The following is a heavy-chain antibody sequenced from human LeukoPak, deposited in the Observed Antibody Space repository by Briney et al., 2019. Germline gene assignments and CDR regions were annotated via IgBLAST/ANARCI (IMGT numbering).Heavy chain of an antibody. V-gene: IGHV5-51*01. J-gene: IGHJ4*02. D-gene: IGHD2-2*01. CDR2: IYPGDSDT. CDR3: ARHECSSTSCSSIFDY. CDR1: GYSFTSYW. Sequence: GESLKISCKGSGYSFTSYWIGWVRQMPGKGLEWMGIIYPGDSDTRYSPSFQGQVTISADKSISTAYLQWSSLKASDTAMYYCARHECSSTSCSSIFDYWGQGTLVTVSS.